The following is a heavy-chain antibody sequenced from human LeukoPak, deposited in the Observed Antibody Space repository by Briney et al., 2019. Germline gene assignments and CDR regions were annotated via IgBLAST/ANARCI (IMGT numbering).Heavy chain of an antibody. V-gene: IGHV3-72*01. CDR2: SRNNANSYTT. J-gene: IGHJ3*02. D-gene: IGHD5-24*01. Sequence: GGSLRLSCAASGLTLSDHYMDWVRQAPGKGLEWVARSRNNANSYTTEYAASVKGRFTISRDDSRSSVYLQMNSLKTEDTAVYYCARDMVEMATITDAFDIWGQGTMVTVSS. CDR3: ARDMVEMATITDAFDI. CDR1: GLTLSDHY.